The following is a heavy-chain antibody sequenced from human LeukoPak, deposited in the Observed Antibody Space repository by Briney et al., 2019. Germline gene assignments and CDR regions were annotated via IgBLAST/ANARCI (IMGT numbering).Heavy chain of an antibody. D-gene: IGHD1-20*01. Sequence: KPSETLSLTCTVSGGSISSYYWSWIRQPPGKGLEWIGYIYYSGSTNYNPFLKSRVTISVDTSKNQFSLKLSSVTAADTAVYYCAREDRITGTTRRRLNNWFDPWGQGTLVTVSS. CDR1: GGSISSYY. J-gene: IGHJ5*02. CDR2: IYYSGST. CDR3: AREDRITGTTRRRLNNWFDP. V-gene: IGHV4-59*01.